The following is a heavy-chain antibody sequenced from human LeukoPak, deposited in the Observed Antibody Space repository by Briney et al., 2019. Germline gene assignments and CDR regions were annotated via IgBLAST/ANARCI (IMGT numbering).Heavy chain of an antibody. CDR1: GYTLTELS. V-gene: IGHV1-24*01. D-gene: IGHD6-19*01. CDR3: ATRAGSFYAFDI. CDR2: FDPEDGET. Sequence: ASVKVSCKVSGYTLTELSMHWVRQAPGKGLEWMGGFDPEDGETIYAQKFQGRVTMTEDTSTDTAYMELSSLRSEDTAVYYCATRAGSFYAFDIWGQGTMVAVSS. J-gene: IGHJ3*02.